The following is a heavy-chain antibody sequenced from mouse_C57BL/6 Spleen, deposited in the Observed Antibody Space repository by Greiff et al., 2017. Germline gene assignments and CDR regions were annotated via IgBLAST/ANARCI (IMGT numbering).Heavy chain of an antibody. D-gene: IGHD1-1*01. CDR2: IDPETGGT. CDR1: GYTFTDYE. Sequence: QVQLQQSGAELVRPGASVTLSCKASGYTFTDYEMHWVKQTPVHGLEWIGAIDPETGGTAYNQKFKGKAILTEDKSSSTAYMELRSLTSEDSAVYYCTRVLITTVVATDFDYCGQGTTLTVSS. CDR3: TRVLITTVVATDFDY. V-gene: IGHV1-15*01. J-gene: IGHJ2*01.